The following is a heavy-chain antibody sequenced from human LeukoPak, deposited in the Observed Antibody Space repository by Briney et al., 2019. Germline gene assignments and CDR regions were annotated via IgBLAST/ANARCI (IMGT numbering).Heavy chain of an antibody. CDR3: ASDVWFGELFDY. J-gene: IGHJ4*02. Sequence: GGSLRLSCAASGFTFSSYSMNWVRQAPGKGLEWVSSISSSSSYIYYADSVKGRFTISRDNAKNSLYLQMNSLRAEDTAVYYCASDVWFGELFDYWGQGTLVTVSS. CDR1: GFTFSSYS. CDR2: ISSSSSYI. D-gene: IGHD3-10*01. V-gene: IGHV3-21*01.